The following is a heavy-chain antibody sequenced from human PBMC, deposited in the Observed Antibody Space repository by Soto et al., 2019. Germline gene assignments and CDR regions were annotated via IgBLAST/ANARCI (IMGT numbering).Heavy chain of an antibody. V-gene: IGHV1-46*01. CDR1: GYTFTSYY. Sequence: ASVKVSCKASGYTFTSYYMHWVRQAPGQGLEWMGIINPSGGSTSYAQKFQGRVTMTRDTSTSTVYMELSSLRSEDTAVYYCARDGGGGPGTTWFFDYWGQGTLVTVSS. CDR3: ARDGGGGPGTTWFFDY. J-gene: IGHJ4*02. CDR2: INPSGGST. D-gene: IGHD1-7*01.